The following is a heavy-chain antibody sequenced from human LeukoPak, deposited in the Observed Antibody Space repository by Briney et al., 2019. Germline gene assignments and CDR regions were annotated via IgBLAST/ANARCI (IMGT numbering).Heavy chain of an antibody. Sequence: SETLSLTCTVSGGSVSSGSYYWSWIRQPPGKGLEWIGYIYYSGSTNYNPSLKSRVTISVDTSKNQFSLKLSSVTAADTAVYYCARTPPGYRLFHDAFDIWGQGTMVTVSS. V-gene: IGHV4-61*01. D-gene: IGHD5-12*01. CDR1: GGSVSSGSYY. CDR2: IYYSGST. CDR3: ARTPPGYRLFHDAFDI. J-gene: IGHJ3*02.